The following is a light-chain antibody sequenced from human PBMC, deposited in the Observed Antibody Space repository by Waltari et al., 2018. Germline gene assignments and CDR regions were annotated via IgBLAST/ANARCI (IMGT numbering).Light chain of an antibody. J-gene: IGKJ4*01. CDR1: PSVINNY. Sequence: EIVLTQSPGTLSLSPGERATLPCRASPSVINNYLAWYQQKPGQAPRLLIDDASRRATGIPDRFSGSGSGTDFTLTISRLEPEDFAVYYCQQCSSSPLTFGGGTRLEIK. CDR3: QQCSSSPLT. V-gene: IGKV3-20*01. CDR2: DAS.